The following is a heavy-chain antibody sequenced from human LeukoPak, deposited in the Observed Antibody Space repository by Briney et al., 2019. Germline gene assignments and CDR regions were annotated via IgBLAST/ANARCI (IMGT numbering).Heavy chain of an antibody. CDR2: ISAYNGNT. V-gene: IGHV1-18*01. D-gene: IGHD5-18*01. Sequence: GASVKVSCKASGYTFTSYGISWVRQAPGQGLEWMGWISAYNGNTNYAQKLQGRVTMTTDTSTSTAYMELRSLRSDDTAVYYCARDRRGYSYGYFDYWGQGTLATVSS. CDR1: GYTFTSYG. CDR3: ARDRRGYSYGYFDY. J-gene: IGHJ4*02.